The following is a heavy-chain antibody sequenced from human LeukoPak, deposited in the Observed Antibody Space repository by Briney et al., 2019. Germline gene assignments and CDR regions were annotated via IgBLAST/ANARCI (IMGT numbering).Heavy chain of an antibody. Sequence: ASVKVSCKASGYTFTRYYMHWVRQAPGQGLERMGWINPNSGGTNYAQKFQGRVTMTRDTSISTAYMELSRLRSDDTAVYYCARDGDCTNGVCYTGWFDPWGQGTLVTVSS. D-gene: IGHD2-8*01. CDR3: ARDGDCTNGVCYTGWFDP. V-gene: IGHV1-2*02. CDR2: INPNSGGT. CDR1: GYTFTRYY. J-gene: IGHJ5*02.